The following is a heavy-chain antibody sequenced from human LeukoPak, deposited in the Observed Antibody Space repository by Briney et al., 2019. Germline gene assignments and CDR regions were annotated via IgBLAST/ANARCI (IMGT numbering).Heavy chain of an antibody. J-gene: IGHJ2*01. D-gene: IGHD5-24*01. V-gene: IGHV4-34*01. CDR2: INHSGST. CDR1: GGSFSGYY. Sequence: SETLSLTCAVYGGSFSGYYWSWIRQPPGKGLEWIGEINHSGSTNYNPSLKSRVTISVDTSKNQFSLKLSSVTAADTAVYYCARARWLQDYWYFDLWGRGTLVTASS. CDR3: ARARWLQDYWYFDL.